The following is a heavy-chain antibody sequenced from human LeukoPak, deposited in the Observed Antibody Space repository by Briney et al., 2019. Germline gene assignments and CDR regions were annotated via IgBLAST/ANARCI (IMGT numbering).Heavy chain of an antibody. V-gene: IGHV4-39*07. CDR2: IYYSGST. Sequence: SETLSLTCTVSGGSISSSSYYWGWIRQPPGKGLEWIGSIYYSGSTYYNPSLKSRVTISVDTSKNQFSLKLSSVTAADTAVYYCARVDPGWNYVGRDAYYFDYWGQGTLVTVSS. CDR1: GGSISSSSYY. D-gene: IGHD1-7*01. J-gene: IGHJ4*02. CDR3: ARVDPGWNYVGRDAYYFDY.